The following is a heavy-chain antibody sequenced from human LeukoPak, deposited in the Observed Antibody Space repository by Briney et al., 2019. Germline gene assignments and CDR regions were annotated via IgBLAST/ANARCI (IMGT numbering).Heavy chain of an antibody. J-gene: IGHJ5*02. CDR1: GGSISSYY. CDR3: ARGLALGYDFWSGYYREPWFDP. V-gene: IGHV4-59*06. Sequence: SETLSLTCTVSGGSISSYYWSWIRQHPGKGLEWIGYIYYSGSTYYNPSLKSRVTISVDTSKNRFSLKLSSVTAADTAVYYCARGLALGYDFWSGYYREPWFDPWGQGTLVTVSS. D-gene: IGHD3-3*01. CDR2: IYYSGST.